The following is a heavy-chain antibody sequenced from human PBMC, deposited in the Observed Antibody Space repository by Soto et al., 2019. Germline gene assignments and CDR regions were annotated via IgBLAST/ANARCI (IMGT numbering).Heavy chain of an antibody. V-gene: IGHV3-30-3*01. CDR1: GFTFSSYA. CDR2: ISYDGSNK. Sequence: GGSLRLSCAASGFTFSSYAMHWVRQAPGKGLEWVAVISYDGSNKYYADSVKGRFTISRDNSKNTLYLQMNSLRAEDTAVYYCASPDITMIVVGAFDIWGQGTMVT. J-gene: IGHJ3*02. D-gene: IGHD3-22*01. CDR3: ASPDITMIVVGAFDI.